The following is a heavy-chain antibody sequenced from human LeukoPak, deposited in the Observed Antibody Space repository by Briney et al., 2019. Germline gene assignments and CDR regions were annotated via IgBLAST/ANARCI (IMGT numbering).Heavy chain of an antibody. V-gene: IGHV4-39*01. D-gene: IGHD3-16*02. J-gene: IGHJ4*02. Sequence: SETLSLTCTVSGGSISSSSYYWGWIRQPPGEGLEWIGSIYYSGSTYYNPSLKSRVTISVDTSKNQFSLKLSSVTAADTAVYYCARCPDDYVWGSYRCAVFDYWGQGTLVTVSS. CDR2: IYYSGST. CDR1: GGSISSSSYY. CDR3: ARCPDDYVWGSYRCAVFDY.